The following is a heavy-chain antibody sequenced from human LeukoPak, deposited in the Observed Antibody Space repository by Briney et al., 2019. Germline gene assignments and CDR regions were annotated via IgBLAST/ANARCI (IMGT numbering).Heavy chain of an antibody. Sequence: RGESLKISFKGSGXSFTSYCIGWVRQMPGKGLEWMGIIYPAESDTRYSPSFQGQVTISADRSITTAYLQWSSLKASDTAMYYCARQVGLGYSYAPGYGFDIWGQGTVVTVSS. CDR3: ARQVGLGYSYAPGYGFDI. J-gene: IGHJ3*02. V-gene: IGHV5-51*01. CDR2: IYPAESDT. D-gene: IGHD5-18*01. CDR1: GXSFTSYC.